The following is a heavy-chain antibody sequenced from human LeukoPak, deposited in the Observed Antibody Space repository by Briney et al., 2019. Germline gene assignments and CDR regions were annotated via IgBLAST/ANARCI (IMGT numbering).Heavy chain of an antibody. D-gene: IGHD6-19*01. Sequence: GGSLSLSGAGLDFTFISYGMHWVRKAQGKGLEWVAVIWYEGSNKYYADSVKGRFTISRDNSKNTLYLQMNSLRAEDTAVYYCASINRYGYSSGWYYYYGMDVWGKGTTVTVSS. V-gene: IGHV3-33*01. CDR2: IWYEGSNK. CDR1: DFTFISYG. CDR3: ASINRYGYSSGWYYYYGMDV. J-gene: IGHJ6*04.